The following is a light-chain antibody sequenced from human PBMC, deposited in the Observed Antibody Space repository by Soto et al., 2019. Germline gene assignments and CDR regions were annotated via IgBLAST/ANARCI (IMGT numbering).Light chain of an antibody. CDR3: QQYGRTPNT. CDR1: QSVSSRW. Sequence: EIVLTQSPGTLSLSPGEGATLSCRASQSVSSRWLVWYQQKPGQAPRLLIYGASSRATGIPYRFSGSGSGTDFTLTISRLKPEYCAVYYCQQYGRTPNTVGQGTKVEMK. V-gene: IGKV3-20*01. J-gene: IGKJ2*01. CDR2: GAS.